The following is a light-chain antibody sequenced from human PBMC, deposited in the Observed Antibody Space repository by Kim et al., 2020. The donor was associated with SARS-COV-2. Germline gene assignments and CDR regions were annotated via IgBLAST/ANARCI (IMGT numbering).Light chain of an antibody. CDR2: EVN. J-gene: IGLJ2*01. CDR3: CSYAANSASVG. Sequence: QSALTQPASVSGSPGQSITISCTGTSSDVGSYNLVSWYQQHPGKAPKLIIYEVNKRPSGVSSRFSGSTSGNTTSLTISGLQAEDEADYYCCSYAANSASVGFGGGTQLTVL. CDR1: SSDVGSYNL. V-gene: IGLV2-23*02.